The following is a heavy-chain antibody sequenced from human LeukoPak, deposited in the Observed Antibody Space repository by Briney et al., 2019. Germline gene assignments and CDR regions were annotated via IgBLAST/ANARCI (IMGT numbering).Heavy chain of an antibody. V-gene: IGHV4-61*01. CDR3: ARAWLLKGGYFDY. D-gene: IGHD3-22*01. CDR2: IYYTGST. J-gene: IGHJ4*02. Sequence: SETLSLTCTVSGGSVTSGNYYWSWIRQPPGKGLEWIGYIYYTGSTNYNPSLKSRVSISVDTSKNQFSLKLSSVTAADTAVYYCARAWLLKGGYFDYWGQGTLVTVSS. CDR1: GGSVTSGNYY.